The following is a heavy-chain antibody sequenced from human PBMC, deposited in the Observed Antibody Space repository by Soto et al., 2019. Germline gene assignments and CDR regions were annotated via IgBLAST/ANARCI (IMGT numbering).Heavy chain of an antibody. CDR1: GYSFTSYW. V-gene: IGHV5-10-1*01. CDR2: IDPSDSYT. CDR3: ARHYGSGSYYVFYDY. J-gene: IGHJ4*02. Sequence: RGESLKISCKGSGYSFTSYWISWVRQMPGKGLEWMGRIDPSDSYTNYSPSFQGHVTISADKSISTAYLQWSSLKASDTAMYYCARHYGSGSYYVFYDYWGQGTLVTVSS. D-gene: IGHD3-10*01.